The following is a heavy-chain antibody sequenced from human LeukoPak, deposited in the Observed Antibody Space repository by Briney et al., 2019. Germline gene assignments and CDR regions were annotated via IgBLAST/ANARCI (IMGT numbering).Heavy chain of an antibody. Sequence: GGSLRLSCAASGFTFDDYAMHWVRQAPGKGLEWVSGISWNSGSIGYADSVKGRFTISRDNAKNSLYLQMNSLRAEDTALYYCAKGPRTDGVAWSDPWGQGTLVTVSS. D-gene: IGHD1-14*01. CDR1: GFTFDDYA. CDR3: AKGPRTDGVAWSDP. V-gene: IGHV3-9*01. CDR2: ISWNSGSI. J-gene: IGHJ5*02.